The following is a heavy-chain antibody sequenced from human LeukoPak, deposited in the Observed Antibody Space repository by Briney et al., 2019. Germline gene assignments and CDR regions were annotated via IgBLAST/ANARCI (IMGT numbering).Heavy chain of an antibody. Sequence: SETLSLTCAVYGGSFSGYYWSWIRQPPGKGLEWIGEINHSGSTNYNPSLKSRVTISVDTSKSQFSLKLSSVTAADTAVYYCARRRGYSGYGSFDYWGQGTLVTVSS. CDR1: GGSFSGYY. CDR3: ARRRGYSGYGSFDY. V-gene: IGHV4-34*01. J-gene: IGHJ4*02. D-gene: IGHD5-12*01. CDR2: INHSGST.